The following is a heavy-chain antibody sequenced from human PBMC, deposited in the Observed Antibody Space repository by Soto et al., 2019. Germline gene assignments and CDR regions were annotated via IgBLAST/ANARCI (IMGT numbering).Heavy chain of an antibody. D-gene: IGHD2-2*02. Sequence: GESLKISCKGSGCSFTSYWIGWGRQMPGKGLEWMGISYPGDSNTRYSPSFQGQVTISADKSISTAYLQWSSLMASDTAMYYCARQGYCSSTACYTVDYWGQGTLVTVSS. J-gene: IGHJ4*02. CDR3: ARQGYCSSTACYTVDY. CDR1: GCSFTSYW. CDR2: SYPGDSNT. V-gene: IGHV5-51*01.